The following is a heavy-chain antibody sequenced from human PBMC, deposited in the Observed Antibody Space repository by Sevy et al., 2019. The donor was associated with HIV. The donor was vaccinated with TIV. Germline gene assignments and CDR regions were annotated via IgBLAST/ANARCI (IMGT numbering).Heavy chain of an antibody. CDR3: AKSPGEEQWLTHFQH. J-gene: IGHJ1*01. Sequence: GGSLRLSCAASGFTFDDYAMHWVRQAPGKGLEWVSGISWNSGSIGYADSVKGRFTISRDNAKNSLYPQMNSLGAEDTALYYWAKSPGEEQWLTHFQHWGQGTLVTVSS. CDR1: GFTFDDYA. V-gene: IGHV3-9*01. D-gene: IGHD6-19*01. CDR2: ISWNSGSI.